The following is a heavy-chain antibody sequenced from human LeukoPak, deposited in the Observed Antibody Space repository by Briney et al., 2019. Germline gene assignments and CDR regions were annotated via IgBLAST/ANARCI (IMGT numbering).Heavy chain of an antibody. J-gene: IGHJ4*02. CDR3: ATSSITMIVVPHYQYYFDY. CDR2: FDPEDGET. CDR1: GYTLTELS. V-gene: IGHV1-24*01. Sequence: ASVKVSRKVSGYTLTELSMHWVRQAPGKGLEWMGGFDPEDGETIYAQKFQGRVTMTEDTSTDTAYMELSSLRSEDTAVYYCATSSITMIVVPHYQYYFDYWGQGTLVTVSS. D-gene: IGHD3-22*01.